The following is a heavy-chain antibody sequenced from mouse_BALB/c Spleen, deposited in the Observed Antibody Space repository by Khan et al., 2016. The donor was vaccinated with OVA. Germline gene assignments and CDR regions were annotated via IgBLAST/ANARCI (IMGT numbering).Heavy chain of an antibody. V-gene: IGHV5-9-3*01. CDR3: ARSPYGNFAY. J-gene: IGHJ3*01. Sequence: EVQLVESGGGLVKPGGSLKLSCAASGFTFSTYAMSWVRQTPEKRLEWVATISSVGGYTYYPDSVKGRFTISRDNARNTLYLQMSSLRSDDTAMYYCARSPYGNFAYWGQGTLVTVSA. D-gene: IGHD2-1*01. CDR2: ISSVGGYT. CDR1: GFTFSTYA.